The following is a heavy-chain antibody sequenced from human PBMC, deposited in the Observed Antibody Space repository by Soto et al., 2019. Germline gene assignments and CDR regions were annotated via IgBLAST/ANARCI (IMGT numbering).Heavy chain of an antibody. CDR3: ARLLFGAGVDS. J-gene: IGHJ4*02. Sequence: QVQLQESGPGLVKPSQTLSLTCSVSGGSVTGGGYSWTWVRQHPGKGLEWIGHRYHRGNTYYHPSLKGRATISIDTSKNQLSLKVTSVTAADTAVYYCARLLFGAGVDSWGQGTLVTVSS. V-gene: IGHV4-31*03. CDR2: RYHRGNT. CDR1: GGSVTGGGYS. D-gene: IGHD3-10*01.